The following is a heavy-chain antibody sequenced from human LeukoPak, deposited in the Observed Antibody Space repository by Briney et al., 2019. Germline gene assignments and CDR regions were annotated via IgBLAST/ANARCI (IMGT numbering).Heavy chain of an antibody. D-gene: IGHD6-19*01. CDR1: GGTFISYA. CDR3: ASYSSGWYRRSFDY. CDR2: IIPIFGTA. V-gene: IGHV1-69*13. Sequence: ASVKVSCKASGGTFISYAISWVRQAPGQGLEWMGGIIPIFGTANYAQKFQGRVTITADESTSTAYMELSSLRSEDTAVYYCASYSSGWYRRSFDYWGQGTLVTVSS. J-gene: IGHJ4*02.